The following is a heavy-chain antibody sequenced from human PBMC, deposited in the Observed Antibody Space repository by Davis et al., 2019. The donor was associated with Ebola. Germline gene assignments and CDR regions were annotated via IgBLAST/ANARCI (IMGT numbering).Heavy chain of an antibody. V-gene: IGHV3-23*01. Sequence: PGGSLRLSCAASGFTFSSYAMSWVRQAPGKGLEWVSAISGSGGSTYYADSVKGRFTISRDNSKNTLYLQMNSLKTEDTAVYYCTTGGAHVRNSYGPYYYYMDVWGKGTTVTVSS. CDR1: GFTFSSYA. CDR3: TTGGAHVRNSYGPYYYYMDV. CDR2: ISGSGGST. J-gene: IGHJ6*03. D-gene: IGHD5-18*01.